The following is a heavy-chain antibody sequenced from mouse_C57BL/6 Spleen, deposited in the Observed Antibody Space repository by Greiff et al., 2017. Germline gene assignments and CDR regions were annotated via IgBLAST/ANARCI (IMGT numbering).Heavy chain of an antibody. CDR2: IYPGDGDT. CDR3: ASVYYYGSRPRAMDY. D-gene: IGHD1-1*01. J-gene: IGHJ4*01. V-gene: IGHV1-82*01. CDR1: GYAFSSSW. Sequence: QVQLKQSGPELVKPGASVKISCKASGYAFSSSWMNWVKQRPGTGLEWIGRIYPGDGDTNYNGKFKGKATLTADKSSSTAYMQLSSLTSEDAAVYFCASVYYYGSRPRAMDYWGQGTSVTVSS.